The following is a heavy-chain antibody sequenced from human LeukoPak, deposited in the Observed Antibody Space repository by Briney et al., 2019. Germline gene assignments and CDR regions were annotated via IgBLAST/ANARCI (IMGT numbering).Heavy chain of an antibody. D-gene: IGHD3-10*01. CDR1: GFTFSSYW. J-gene: IGHJ6*02. Sequence: GGSLRLSSAASGFTFSSYWMSWVCQAPGKGLEWVANTKQDGSEKYYVDSVKGRFTISRDNAKNSLYLQMNSLRAEDTAVYYCARAGQLWFGESWMDVWGRGTTVTVSS. V-gene: IGHV3-7*01. CDR2: TKQDGSEK. CDR3: ARAGQLWFGESWMDV.